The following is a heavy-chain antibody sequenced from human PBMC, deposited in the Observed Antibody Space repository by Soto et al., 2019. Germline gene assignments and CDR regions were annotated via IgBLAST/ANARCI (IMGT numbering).Heavy chain of an antibody. D-gene: IGHD2-15*01. Sequence: QVQLVQSGAEVKKPGSSVKVSCKASGGTFSSYAISWVRQAPGQGLEWMGGIIPIFGTANYAQKFQGRVTITADESTSAAYMELSSRTSEDTAVYYCTRVDVVVVAATMEAFDIWGQGTMVTVSS. J-gene: IGHJ3*02. CDR3: TRVDVVVVAATMEAFDI. CDR1: GGTFSSYA. V-gene: IGHV1-69*01. CDR2: IIPIFGTA.